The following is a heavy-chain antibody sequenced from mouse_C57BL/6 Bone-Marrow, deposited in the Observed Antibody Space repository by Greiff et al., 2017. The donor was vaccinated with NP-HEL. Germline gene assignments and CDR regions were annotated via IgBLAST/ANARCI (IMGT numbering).Heavy chain of an antibody. J-gene: IGHJ3*01. CDR3: ASYDGYHWFAY. CDR1: GFSLTSYG. V-gene: IGHV2-2*01. D-gene: IGHD2-3*01. Sequence: VKLVESGPGLVQPSQSLSITCTVSGFSLTSYGVHWVRQSPGKGLEWLGVIWSGGSTDYNAAFISRLSISKDNSKSQVFFKMNSLQADDTAIYYCASYDGYHWFAYWGQGTLVTVSA. CDR2: IWSGGST.